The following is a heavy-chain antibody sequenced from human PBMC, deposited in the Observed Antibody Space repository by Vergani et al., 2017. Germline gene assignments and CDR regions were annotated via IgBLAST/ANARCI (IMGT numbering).Heavy chain of an antibody. V-gene: IGHV4-4*09. CDR2: IYTSGST. D-gene: IGHD2-21*01. CDR3: ARLWSWGDY. CDR1: GGSISSYY. Sequence: QVQLQESGPELVKPSETLSLTCTVSGGSISSYYWSWIRQPPGKGLEWIGYIYTSGSTNYNPSLKSRVTISVDTSKNQFSLKLSSVTAADTAVYYCARLWSWGDYWGQGTLVTVSS. J-gene: IGHJ4*02.